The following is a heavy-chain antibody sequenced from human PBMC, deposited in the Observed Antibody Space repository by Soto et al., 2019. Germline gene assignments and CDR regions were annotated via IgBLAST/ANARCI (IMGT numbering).Heavy chain of an antibody. D-gene: IGHD3-10*01. CDR2: IYYSGST. Sequence: SETLSLTCTVSGGSISSGGYYWSWIRQHPGKGLEWIGYIYYSGSTYYNPSLKSRVTISVDTSKNQFSLKLSSVTAADTAVYYCARPGSSDAFDIWGQGTMVTVSS. V-gene: IGHV4-31*03. CDR1: GGSISSGGYY. J-gene: IGHJ3*02. CDR3: ARPGSSDAFDI.